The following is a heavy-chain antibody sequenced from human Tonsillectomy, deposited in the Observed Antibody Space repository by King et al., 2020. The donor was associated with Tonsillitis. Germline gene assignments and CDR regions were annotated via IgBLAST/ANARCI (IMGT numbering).Heavy chain of an antibody. J-gene: IGHJ4*02. Sequence: VQLVESGGGLVQPGGSLRLSCAASGFTVSSNYMSWVRQAPGKGLEWVSVIYSGGSTYYADSVKGRFTISRDNSKNTLYLQMNSLRAEDTAVYYCARDEWLVEGVFDYWGQGTLVTVSS. CDR3: ARDEWLVEGVFDY. D-gene: IGHD6-19*01. CDR1: GFTVSSNY. CDR2: IYSGGST. V-gene: IGHV3-66*01.